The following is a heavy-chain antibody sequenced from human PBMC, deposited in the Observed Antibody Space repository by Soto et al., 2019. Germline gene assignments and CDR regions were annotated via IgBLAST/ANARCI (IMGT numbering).Heavy chain of an antibody. CDR1: GYTFTSYA. Sequence: ASVKVSCKASGYTFTSYAMHWVRQAPGQRHEWMGWINAGNGNTKYSQKFQGRVTITRDTSASTAYMELTGLKSDDTAIYYCARDQQKYNPSFYHYYAMDLWGQGTTVTVSS. CDR2: INAGNGNT. CDR3: ARDQQKYNPSFYHYYAMDL. V-gene: IGHV1-3*01. J-gene: IGHJ6*02. D-gene: IGHD1-20*01.